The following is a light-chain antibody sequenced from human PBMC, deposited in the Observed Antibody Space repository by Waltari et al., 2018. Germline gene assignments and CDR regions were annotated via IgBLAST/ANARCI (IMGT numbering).Light chain of an antibody. CDR1: QSVANRF. CDR3: HQSGGSQRT. Sequence: NVLSQSPGTLSLSPEEGSTLSCRASQSVANRFLAWYQQKPGQAPRLLRHDASIRATGVPDRFSGSGSGTDFTLTISRLEPEDFAVYYCHQSGGSQRTFGGGTKLEIK. J-gene: IGKJ4*01. V-gene: IGKV3-20*01. CDR2: DAS.